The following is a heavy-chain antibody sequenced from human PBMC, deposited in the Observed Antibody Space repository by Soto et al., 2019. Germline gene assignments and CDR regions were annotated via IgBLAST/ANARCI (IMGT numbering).Heavy chain of an antibody. CDR3: TTDKINYYYYYGMDV. Sequence: LSLTCAASGFTFSNAWMNWVRQAPGKGLEWVGRIKSKTDGGTTDYAAPVKGRFTISRDDSKNTLYLQMNSLKTEDTAVYYCTTDKINYYYYYGMDVWGQGTTVTVSS. V-gene: IGHV3-15*07. J-gene: IGHJ6*02. CDR2: IKSKTDGGTT. CDR1: GFTFSNAW.